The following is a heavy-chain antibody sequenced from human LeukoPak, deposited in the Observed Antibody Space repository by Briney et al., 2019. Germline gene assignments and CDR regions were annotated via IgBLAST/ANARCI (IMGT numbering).Heavy chain of an antibody. Sequence: GGSLRLSCAASGFTFSSYEMNWVRQAPGKGLEWVSYISSIGSTIYYADSVKGRFTISRDNAKNSLYLQMNSLRAEDTAVYYCARDGEYSYGRFDYYYYGMDVWGQGTTVTVSS. CDR2: ISSIGSTI. CDR1: GFTFSSYE. CDR3: ARDGEYSYGRFDYYYYGMDV. D-gene: IGHD5-18*01. J-gene: IGHJ6*02. V-gene: IGHV3-48*03.